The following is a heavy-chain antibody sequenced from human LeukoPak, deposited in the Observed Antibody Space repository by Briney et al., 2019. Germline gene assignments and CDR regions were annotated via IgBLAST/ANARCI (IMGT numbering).Heavy chain of an antibody. Sequence: SETLSLTCAVYGGSFSGYYWSWIRQPPGKGLEWIGYIYYSGSTNYNPSLKSRVTISVDTSKNQFSLKLSSVTAADTAVYYCARDVGTIFGVVRTEGAFDIWGQGTMVTVSS. D-gene: IGHD3-3*01. J-gene: IGHJ3*02. V-gene: IGHV4-59*01. CDR2: IYYSGST. CDR1: GGSFSGYY. CDR3: ARDVGTIFGVVRTEGAFDI.